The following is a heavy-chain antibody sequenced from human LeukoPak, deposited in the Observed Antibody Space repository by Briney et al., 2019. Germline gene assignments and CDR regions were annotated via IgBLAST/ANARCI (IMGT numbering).Heavy chain of an antibody. D-gene: IGHD1-26*01. CDR3: ALGAYDF. CDR2: INAGDGNT. J-gene: IGHJ4*02. V-gene: IGHV1-3*01. CDR1: GYTFINYA. Sequence: GASVKVSCKASGYTFINYAIHWGRQAPGQGLEWMGWINAGDGNTRYSQRFQDRFTVTRDTSATTAYMEMRSLNFDDTAVYYCALGAYDFWGQGTLLTVST.